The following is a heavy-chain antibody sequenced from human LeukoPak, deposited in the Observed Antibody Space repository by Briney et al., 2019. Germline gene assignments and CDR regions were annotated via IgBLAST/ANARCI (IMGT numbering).Heavy chain of an antibody. D-gene: IGHD3/OR15-3a*01. J-gene: IGHJ1*01. Sequence: PSETLSLTCTVSGCSISSYYWSWLRQPPGRGLEWIGHISYTGTTSYNPSHRSRVTISIHPSKNQLSLKVTSVTAADTAVYYCARAGGVGTEALDLDHWRLGTLLPVSS. CDR3: ARAGGVGTEALDLDH. V-gene: IGHV4-59*01. CDR1: GCSISSYY. CDR2: ISYTGTT.